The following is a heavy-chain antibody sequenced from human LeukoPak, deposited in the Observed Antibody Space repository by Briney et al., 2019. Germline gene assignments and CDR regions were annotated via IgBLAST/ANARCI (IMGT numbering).Heavy chain of an antibody. D-gene: IGHD3-9*01. Sequence: SLRLSCAGSGFTFDDYAMHWVRQPPGKGLELVSGINWNSGSIGYADSVKGRFTISRDNAKNSLYLQMNSLRAEDTALYYCAKGGDVDILNSHDAFDIWGQGTMVTVSS. J-gene: IGHJ3*02. CDR3: AKGGDVDILNSHDAFDI. V-gene: IGHV3-9*01. CDR1: GFTFDDYA. CDR2: INWNSGSI.